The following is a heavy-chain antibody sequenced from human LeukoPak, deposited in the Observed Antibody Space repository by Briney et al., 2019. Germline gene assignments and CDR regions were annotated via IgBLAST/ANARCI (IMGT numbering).Heavy chain of an antibody. D-gene: IGHD6-13*01. V-gene: IGHV4-59*01. CDR2: IYYSGST. Sequence: SETLSLTCTVSGGSISSYYWSWIRQPPGKGLEWIGYIYYSGSTNYNPSLKSRVTISADTSKNQFSLKLSSVTAADTAVYYCARSRRSSSWYPTFDYWGQGTLVTVSS. J-gene: IGHJ4*02. CDR1: GGSISSYY. CDR3: ARSRRSSSWYPTFDY.